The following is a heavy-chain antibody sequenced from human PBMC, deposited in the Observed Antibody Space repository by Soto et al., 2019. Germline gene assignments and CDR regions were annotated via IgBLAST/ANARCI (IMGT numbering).Heavy chain of an antibody. Sequence: SETLSLTCAVYGGSLSAYYPSSFRQPPGKRPEWIGEINHSGSTNYNPSLKSRVTISVDTSKNQFSLKLSSVTAADTAVYYCAAIPGIAAAGTLGPWGQGTLVTVSS. CDR3: AAIPGIAAAGTLGP. D-gene: IGHD6-13*01. CDR1: GGSLSAYY. CDR2: INHSGST. V-gene: IGHV4-34*01. J-gene: IGHJ5*02.